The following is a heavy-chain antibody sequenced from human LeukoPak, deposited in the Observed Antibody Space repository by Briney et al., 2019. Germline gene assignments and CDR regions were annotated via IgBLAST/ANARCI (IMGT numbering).Heavy chain of an antibody. CDR2: IIPIFGTA. V-gene: IGHV1-69*13. J-gene: IGHJ4*02. D-gene: IGHD2-2*01. CDR1: GGTFSSYA. CDR3: ARVRAGGVVVPAAPFDY. Sequence: ASVKVSCKASGGTFSSYAISWVRQAPGQGLEWMGGIIPIFGTANYAQKFQGRVTITADESTSTAYMELSSLRSEDTAVYYCARVRAGGVVVPAAPFDYWGQGTPVTVSS.